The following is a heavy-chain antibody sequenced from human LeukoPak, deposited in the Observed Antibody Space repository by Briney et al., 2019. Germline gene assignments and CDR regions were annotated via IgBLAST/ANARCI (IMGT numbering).Heavy chain of an antibody. CDR2: IIPILGIA. V-gene: IGHV1-69*04. J-gene: IGHJ4*02. Sequence: SVKVSCTASGGTFSSYAISWVRQAPGQGLEWMGRIIPILGIANYAQKFQGRVTITADKSTSTAYMELSSLRSEDTAVYYCARERYYYNSSGYYLDYWGQGTLVTVSS. CDR3: ARERYYYNSSGYYLDY. D-gene: IGHD3-22*01. CDR1: GGTFSSYA.